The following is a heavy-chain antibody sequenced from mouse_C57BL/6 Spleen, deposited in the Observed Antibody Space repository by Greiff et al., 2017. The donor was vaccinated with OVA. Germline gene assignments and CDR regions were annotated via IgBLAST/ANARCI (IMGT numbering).Heavy chain of an antibody. Sequence: VQLQQPGAELVKPGASVKLSCKASGYTFTSYWMHWVKQRPGRGLEWIGRIDPNSGGTKYNEKFKSKATLTVDKPSSTAYMQLSSLTSEDSAVYYCASSRIYYYGSSYAMDYWGQGTSVTVSS. J-gene: IGHJ4*01. D-gene: IGHD1-1*01. CDR2: IDPNSGGT. V-gene: IGHV1-72*01. CDR1: GYTFTSYW. CDR3: ASSRIYYYGSSYAMDY.